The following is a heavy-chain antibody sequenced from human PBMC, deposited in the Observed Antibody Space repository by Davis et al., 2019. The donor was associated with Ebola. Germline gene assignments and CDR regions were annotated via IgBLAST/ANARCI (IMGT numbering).Heavy chain of an antibody. CDR1: GGSFSGYY. V-gene: IGHV4-34*01. J-gene: IGHJ6*02. D-gene: IGHD2/OR15-2a*01. Sequence: MPSETLSLTCAVYGGSFSGYYWSWIRQPPGKGLEWIGEINHSGSTNYNPSLKSRVTISVDTSKNQFSLNLSSVTAADTAVYYCARDNRKELLGASMDVWGQGTTVTVSS. CDR2: INHSGST. CDR3: ARDNRKELLGASMDV.